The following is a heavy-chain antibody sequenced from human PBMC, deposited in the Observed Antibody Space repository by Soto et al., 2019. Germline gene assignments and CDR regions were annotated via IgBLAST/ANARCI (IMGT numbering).Heavy chain of an antibody. CDR2: IYYSGST. V-gene: IGHV4-30-4*01. Sequence: QVQLQESGPGLVKPSQTLSLTCTVSGGSISSGDYYWSWIRQPPGKGLEWIGYIYYSGSTYYNPSLKSRVTISVDTSKDQFSLKLSSVTAADTAVYYCASDLGPMSAYYGMDVWGQGTTVTVSS. CDR3: ASDLGPMSAYYGMDV. J-gene: IGHJ6*02. CDR1: GGSISSGDYY. D-gene: IGHD3-16*01.